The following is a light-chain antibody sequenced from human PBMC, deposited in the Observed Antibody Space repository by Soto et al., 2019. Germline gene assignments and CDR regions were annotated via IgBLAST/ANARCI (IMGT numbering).Light chain of an antibody. V-gene: IGKV4-1*01. CDR1: QSVLYSSNNKNY. CDR3: QQYYGPPPA. Sequence: DIVMTQSPDSLAVSLGERATINCKSSQSVLYSSNNKNYLAWYQQKPGQPPKLLIYWASTRESGVPDRFSGSGSGTDFTLTISILQAEDVAVYYCQQYYGPPPAFGGGTKVEIK. CDR2: WAS. J-gene: IGKJ4*01.